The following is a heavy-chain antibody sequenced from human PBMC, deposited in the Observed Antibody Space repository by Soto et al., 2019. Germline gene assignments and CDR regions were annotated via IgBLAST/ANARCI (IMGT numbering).Heavy chain of an antibody. CDR1: GFTFSSYA. Sequence: GGSLRLSCAASGFTFSSYAMHWVRQAPGKGLEWVAVISYDGSNKYYADSVKGRFTISRDNSKNTLYLQMSSLRAEDTAVYYCARETYYDFWSGYYTGSPTYFDYWGQGTLVTVSS. CDR3: ARETYYDFWSGYYTGSPTYFDY. V-gene: IGHV3-30-3*01. CDR2: ISYDGSNK. D-gene: IGHD3-3*01. J-gene: IGHJ4*02.